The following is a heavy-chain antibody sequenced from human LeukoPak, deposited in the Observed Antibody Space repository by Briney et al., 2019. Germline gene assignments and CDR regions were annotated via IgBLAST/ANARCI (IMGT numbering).Heavy chain of an antibody. V-gene: IGHV3-7*04. CDR1: GFTFSSYW. J-gene: IGHJ4*02. CDR3: ARGIGHDFWSGYYDY. CDR2: IKQDGSEK. D-gene: IGHD3-3*01. Sequence: GGSLRLFCAASGFTFSSYWMSWVRQAPGKGLEWVANIKQDGSEKYYVDSVKGRFTISRDNAKNSLYLQMNSLRAEDTAVYYCARGIGHDFWSGYYDYWGQGTLVTVSS.